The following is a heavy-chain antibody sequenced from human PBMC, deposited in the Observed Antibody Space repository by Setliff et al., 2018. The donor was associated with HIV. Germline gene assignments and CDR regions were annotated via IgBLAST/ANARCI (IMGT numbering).Heavy chain of an antibody. D-gene: IGHD2-8*01. J-gene: IGHJ4*02. CDR3: ARTGYCTNGVCFYDH. CDR1: GFTVSSNY. CDR2: IYPSDNT. V-gene: IGHV3-53*01. Sequence: PGGSLRLSCAASGFTVSSNYMNWVRQAPGKGLEWVSIIYPSDNTYYADSVKGRFTISRDNSKNTLDLQMNSLRAEDTALYYCARTGYCTNGVCFYDHWGQGTLVTVSS.